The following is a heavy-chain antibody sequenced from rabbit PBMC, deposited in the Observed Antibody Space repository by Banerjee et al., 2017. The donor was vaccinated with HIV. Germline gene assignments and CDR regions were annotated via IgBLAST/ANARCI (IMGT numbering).Heavy chain of an antibody. V-gene: IGHV1S45*01. CDR2: ITATGKP. Sequence: QEELEESGGGLVKPEGSLTLTCKASGFSFSDRDVMCWVRQAPGKGLEWIACITATGKPVYATWAKGRFTISTTSSTTVTLQMTSLTVADTATYFCARDLAGAIGWNFYLWGPGTLVTVS. CDR3: ARDLAGAIGWNFYL. D-gene: IGHD4-1*01. J-gene: IGHJ4*01. CDR1: GFSFSDRDV.